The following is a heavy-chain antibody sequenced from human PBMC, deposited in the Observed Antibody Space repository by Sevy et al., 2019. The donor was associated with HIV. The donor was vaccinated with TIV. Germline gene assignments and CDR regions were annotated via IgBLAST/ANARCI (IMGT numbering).Heavy chain of an antibody. CDR1: GFAFSSHA. CDR2: ISYEGTET. J-gene: IGHJ4*01. D-gene: IGHD6-13*01. V-gene: IGHV3-30-3*01. CDR3: ARDGGYSIKWYPLY. Sequence: GGSLRLSCAASGFAFSSHAMHWVRQAPGKGLEWVAVISYEGTETFYAASVEGRFTISRDNSKSMLCLQINSLRPEDTAVYYCARDGGYSIKWYPLYWGHGTLVTVSS.